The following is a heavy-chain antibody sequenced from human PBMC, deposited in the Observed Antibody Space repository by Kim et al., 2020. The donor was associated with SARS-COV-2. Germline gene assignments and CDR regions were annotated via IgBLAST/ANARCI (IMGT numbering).Heavy chain of an antibody. CDR1: GFTFSSNG. Sequence: GGSLRLSCVASGFTFSSNGMHWVRQAPGKGLEWVAVIWTDGSNKYYADSVKGRFTISRDNSRNTLYLEMNSLRAEDTAVYFCVKDHTASCGSNSCRRYYYYCCMDVWGQGTRVTVSS. V-gene: IGHV3-33*06. CDR2: IWTDGSNK. D-gene: IGHD2-15*01. CDR3: VKDHTASCGSNSCRRYYYYCCMDV. J-gene: IGHJ6*02.